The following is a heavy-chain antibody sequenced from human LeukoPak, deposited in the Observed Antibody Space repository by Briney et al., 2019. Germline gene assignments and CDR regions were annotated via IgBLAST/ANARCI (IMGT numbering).Heavy chain of an antibody. CDR3: ARLLYYYGSGSYYKRFDP. CDR1: GGSFSGYY. CDR2: INHSGST. D-gene: IGHD3-10*01. V-gene: IGHV4-34*01. J-gene: IGHJ5*02. Sequence: SENLSLTCAVYGGSFSGYYWSWIRQPPGKGLEWIGEINHSGSTNYNPSLKSRVTISVDTSKNQFSLKLSSVTAADTAVYYCARLLYYYGSGSYYKRFDPWGQGTLVTVSS.